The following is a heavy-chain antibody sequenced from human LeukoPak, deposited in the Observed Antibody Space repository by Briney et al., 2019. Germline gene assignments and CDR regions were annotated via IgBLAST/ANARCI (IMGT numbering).Heavy chain of an antibody. Sequence: HPGGSLRLSCAASGFTFSSYAMSWVRQAPGKGLEWVSAISSSGGSTYYADSVRGRFIISRDSSKNTLYLQMNSLRVEDTAVYYCAKGGAQVGGQGTLVTVSS. V-gene: IGHV3-23*01. CDR1: GFTFSSYA. CDR3: AKGGAQV. D-gene: IGHD1-26*01. CDR2: ISSSGGST. J-gene: IGHJ4*02.